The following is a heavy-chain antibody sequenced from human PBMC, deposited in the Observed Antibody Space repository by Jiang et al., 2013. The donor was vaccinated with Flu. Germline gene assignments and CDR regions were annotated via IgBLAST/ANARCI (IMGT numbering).Heavy chain of an antibody. CDR1: GGSISSSSYY. CDR2: IYYSGNT. Sequence: LLKPSETLSLTCTVSGGSISSSSYYWGWIRQPPGKGLEWIGSIYYSGNTYYKPSLKSRVTISVDTSKNQFSLKLSSVTAADTAVYYCARSSPSLWAVRLDSIWGQGTMVTISS. V-gene: IGHV4-39*07. D-gene: IGHD3-10*01. CDR3: ARSSPSLWAVRLDSI. J-gene: IGHJ3*02.